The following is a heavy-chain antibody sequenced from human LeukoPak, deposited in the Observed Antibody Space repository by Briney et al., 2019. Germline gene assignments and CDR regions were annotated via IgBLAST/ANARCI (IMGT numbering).Heavy chain of an antibody. J-gene: IGHJ4*02. CDR3: ARKCSSTSCYNY. D-gene: IGHD2-2*01. V-gene: IGHV4-34*01. CDR1: GGSFSGYY. CDR2: INHSGST. Sequence: SETLSLTCAVYGGSFSGYYWSWIRQPPGKGLEWIGEINHSGSTNYNPSLKSRVIISVDTSKNQFSLKLSSVTAADTAVYYCARKCSSTSCYNYWGQGTLVTVSS.